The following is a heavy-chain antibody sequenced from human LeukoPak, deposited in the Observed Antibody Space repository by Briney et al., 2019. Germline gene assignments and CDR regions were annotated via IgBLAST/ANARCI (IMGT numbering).Heavy chain of an antibody. CDR2: ISYDGSNK. J-gene: IGHJ3*02. CDR1: GFTFSSYA. Sequence: GGSLRLSCAASGFTFSSYAMHWVRQAPGKGLGWGAVISYDGSNKFYADSVKGRFTISRDNSKNTLYLQMNSLRAEDTAVYYCARVLTYYYDSSGYSVDAFDIWGQGTMVTVSS. D-gene: IGHD3-22*01. V-gene: IGHV3-30-3*01. CDR3: ARVLTYYYDSSGYSVDAFDI.